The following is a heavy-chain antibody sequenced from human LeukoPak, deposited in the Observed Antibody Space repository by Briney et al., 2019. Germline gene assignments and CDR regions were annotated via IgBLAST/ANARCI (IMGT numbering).Heavy chain of an antibody. CDR3: ARDYYDGSAYYSYYEY. J-gene: IGHJ4*02. D-gene: IGHD3-22*01. CDR2: LYSNGNT. V-gene: IGHV3-53*01. CDR1: GFTFSDVW. Sequence: PGGSLRLSCAASGFTFSDVWMSWVRQAPGKGLEWVSTLYSNGNTYYADSVKGRFTISRDNSKNTLSLQMNSLRAEDTAVYYCARDYYDGSAYYSYYEYWGQGTLVTVSS.